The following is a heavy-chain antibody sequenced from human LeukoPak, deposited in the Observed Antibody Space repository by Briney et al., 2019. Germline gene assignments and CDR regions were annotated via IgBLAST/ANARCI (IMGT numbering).Heavy chain of an antibody. CDR3: ARDRLPNYDFWSGYYFD. CDR2: IYHSGST. V-gene: IGHV4-38-2*02. CDR1: AYSISSGYY. J-gene: IGHJ4*02. D-gene: IGHD3-3*01. Sequence: SETLSLTCTVSAYSISSGYYWGWIRQPPGKGLEWIGSIYHSGSTYYSPSLKSRVTMSVDTSKNQFSLKLSSVTAADTAVYYCARDRLPNYDFWSGYYFDWGQGTLVTVSS.